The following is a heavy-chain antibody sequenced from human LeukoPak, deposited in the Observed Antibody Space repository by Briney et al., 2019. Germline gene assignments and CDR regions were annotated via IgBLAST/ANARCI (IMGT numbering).Heavy chain of an antibody. V-gene: IGHV3-11*04. CDR2: ISSSGSTI. D-gene: IGHD3-22*01. CDR3: ARDYYDSSGHYYLDY. CDR1: GFTFSDYY. J-gene: IGHJ4*02. Sequence: GGSLRLSCAASGFTFSDYYMSWIRQAPGKGLEWVSYISSSGSTIYYADSVKGRFTISRDNAKNSLYLQMNSLRAEDTAVYYCARDYYDSSGHYYLDYWGQGTLVTVSS.